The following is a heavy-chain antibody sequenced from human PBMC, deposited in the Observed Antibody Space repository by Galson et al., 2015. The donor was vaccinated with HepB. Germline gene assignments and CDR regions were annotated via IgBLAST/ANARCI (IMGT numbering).Heavy chain of an antibody. Sequence: SVKVSCKASGGTFSSYAISWVRQAPGQGLGWMGGIIPIFGTANYAQKFQGRVTITADESTSTAYMELSSLRSEDTAVYYCARSIVVVPAALYYYYYYYMDVWGKGTTVTVSS. CDR3: ARSIVVVPAALYYYYYYYMDV. V-gene: IGHV1-69*13. D-gene: IGHD2-2*01. CDR1: GGTFSSYA. CDR2: IIPIFGTA. J-gene: IGHJ6*03.